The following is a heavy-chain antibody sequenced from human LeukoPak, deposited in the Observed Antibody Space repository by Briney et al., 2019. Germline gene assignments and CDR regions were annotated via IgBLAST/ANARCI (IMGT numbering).Heavy chain of an antibody. V-gene: IGHV4-34*01. Sequence: SETLSLTCAVYGGSFSGYYWSWIRQPPGKGLEWIGEINHSGSTNYNPSLKSRVTISVDTSKNQFSLKLSSVTAADTAVYYCARAFSGDTAMVTEPDYFDYWGQGTLVTVSS. CDR3: ARAFSGDTAMVTEPDYFDY. CDR1: GGSFSGYY. CDR2: INHSGST. D-gene: IGHD5-18*01. J-gene: IGHJ4*02.